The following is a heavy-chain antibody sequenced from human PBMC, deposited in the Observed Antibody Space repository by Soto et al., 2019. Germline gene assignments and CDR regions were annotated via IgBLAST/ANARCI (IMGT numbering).Heavy chain of an antibody. CDR1: GFTFSSYA. Sequence: QVQLVESGGGVVQPGRSLRLSCAASGFTFSSYAMHWVRQAPGKGLEWVAVISYDGSNKYYADSVKGRFTISRDNSKNTLYLQMNSLRAEDTAVYYCARSNKYYYDSSGSYYYYGMDVWGQGTTVIVSS. CDR2: ISYDGSNK. J-gene: IGHJ6*02. D-gene: IGHD3-22*01. V-gene: IGHV3-30-3*01. CDR3: ARSNKYYYDSSGSYYYYGMDV.